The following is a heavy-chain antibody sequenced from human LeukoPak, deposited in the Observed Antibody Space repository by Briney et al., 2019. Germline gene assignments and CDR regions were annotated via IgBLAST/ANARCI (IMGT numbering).Heavy chain of an antibody. CDR3: ARESEEVAGIIDY. CDR2: INHSGST. Sequence: PSETLSLTCAVYGGSFSGYYWSWIRQPPGKGLEWIGEINHSGSTNYNPSLKSRVTISVDTSKNQFSLKLSSVTAADTAVYYCARESEEVAGIIDYWGQGTLVTVSS. D-gene: IGHD6-19*01. CDR1: GGSFSGYY. J-gene: IGHJ4*02. V-gene: IGHV4-34*01.